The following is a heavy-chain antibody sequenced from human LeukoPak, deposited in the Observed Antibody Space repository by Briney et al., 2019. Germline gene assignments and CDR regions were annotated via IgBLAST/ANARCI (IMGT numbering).Heavy chain of an antibody. Sequence: PSGTLSLTCAVSGGSISSGNWWSWVRQPPGKGLEWIGYIYYSGSTKYNPSLKSRVTISEDTSKNQFSLKLSSVTAADTAVYYCATTYYYGSGTYSLVYWGQGTLVTVSS. CDR2: IYYSGST. CDR1: GGSISSGNW. V-gene: IGHV4-4*02. J-gene: IGHJ4*02. D-gene: IGHD3-10*01. CDR3: ATTYYYGSGTYSLVY.